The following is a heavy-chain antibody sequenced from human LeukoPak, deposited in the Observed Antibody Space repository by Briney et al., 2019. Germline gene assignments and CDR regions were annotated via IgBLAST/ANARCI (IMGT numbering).Heavy chain of an antibody. V-gene: IGHV3-30*02. D-gene: IGHD3-10*01. CDR2: IRYDGSNK. Sequence: PGGSLRLSCAASGFTFSSYGMHWVRRAPGKGLEWVAFIRYDGSNKYYADSVKGRFTISRDNSKNTLYLQMNSLRAEDTAVYYCAKDRLLWFGELAPSADYWGQGTLVTVSS. CDR3: AKDRLLWFGELAPSADY. J-gene: IGHJ4*02. CDR1: GFTFSSYG.